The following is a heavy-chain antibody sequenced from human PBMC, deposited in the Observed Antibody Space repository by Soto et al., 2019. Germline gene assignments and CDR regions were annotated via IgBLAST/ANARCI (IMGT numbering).Heavy chain of an antibody. J-gene: IGHJ6*03. CDR2: INHSGST. CDR3: ARRTDSSSSDYYYYMDV. Sequence: PSETLSLTCAVYGGSFSGYYWSWVRQPPGKGLEWIGEINHSGSTNYNPSLKSRVTISVDTSKNQFSLKLSSVTAADTAVYYCARRTDSSSSDYYYYMDVWGKGATVTVSS. CDR1: GGSFSGYY. D-gene: IGHD6-6*01. V-gene: IGHV4-34*01.